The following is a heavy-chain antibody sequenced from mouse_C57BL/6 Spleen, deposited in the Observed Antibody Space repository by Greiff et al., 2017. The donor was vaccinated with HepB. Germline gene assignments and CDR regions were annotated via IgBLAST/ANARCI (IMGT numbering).Heavy chain of an antibody. CDR3: ARDGYYNAMDY. Sequence: LQESGPELVKPGASVKISCKASGYAFSSSWMNWVKQRPGKGLEWIGRIYPGDGDTNYNGKFKGKATLTADKSSSTAYMQLSSLTSEDSAVYFCARDGYYNAMDYWGQGTSVTVSS. V-gene: IGHV1-82*01. CDR2: IYPGDGDT. CDR1: GYAFSSSW. D-gene: IGHD2-3*01. J-gene: IGHJ4*01.